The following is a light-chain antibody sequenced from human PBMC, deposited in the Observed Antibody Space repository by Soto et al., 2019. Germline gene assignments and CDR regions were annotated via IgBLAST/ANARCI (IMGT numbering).Light chain of an antibody. Sequence: PGERATLSCRSSQSVSSSYLAWYQQKPGQAPRLPIYGASSRATGIPDRFSGSGSGTDFTLTISRLEPEDFAVYYCQQYGSSPWTFGQGTKVDIK. J-gene: IGKJ1*01. CDR2: GAS. CDR3: QQYGSSPWT. CDR1: QSVSSSY. V-gene: IGKV3-20*01.